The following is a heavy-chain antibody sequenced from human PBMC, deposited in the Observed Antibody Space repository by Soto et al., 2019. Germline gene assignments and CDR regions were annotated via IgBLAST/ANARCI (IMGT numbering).Heavy chain of an antibody. V-gene: IGHV3-74*01. CDR3: SIDLSGQYDY. CDR1: GFSFSNYW. D-gene: IGHD3-16*02. J-gene: IGHJ4*02. CDR2: TNEDGSRT. Sequence: EVQLVESGGGLVQSGGSLRLSCAASGFSFSNYWMHWVRQAPGKGLVWVSRTNEDGSRTDYADSVQGRFTISRDNANNALYLHMNSLRAEDTAIYYCSIDLSGQYDYWGQGVLVTVSS.